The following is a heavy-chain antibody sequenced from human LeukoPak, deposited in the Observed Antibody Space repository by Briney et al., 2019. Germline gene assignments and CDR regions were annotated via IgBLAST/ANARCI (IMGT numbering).Heavy chain of an antibody. J-gene: IGHJ2*01. CDR3: ISSSGYFGDWYFDL. CDR2: IYTSGST. D-gene: IGHD3-22*01. Sequence: SETLSLTCTVSGGSISSYYWSWIRQPAGKGLEWIGRIYTSGSTNYNPSLKSRVTMSVDTSKNQFSLKLSSVTAADTAVYYCISSSGYFGDWYFDLWGRGTLVTVSS. CDR1: GGSISSYY. V-gene: IGHV4-4*07.